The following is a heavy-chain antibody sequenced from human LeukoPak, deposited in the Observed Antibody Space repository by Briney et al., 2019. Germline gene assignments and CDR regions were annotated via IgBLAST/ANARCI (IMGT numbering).Heavy chain of an antibody. V-gene: IGHV4-59*05. D-gene: IGHD3-22*01. CDR2: IYYSGGT. CDR1: VGSLSRYY. CDR3: ATRSYYDTSRVYGMDV. J-gene: IGHJ6*02. Sequence: PSETLSLTCTVPVGSLSRYYWGWIRQPPRKKLEWIGSIYYSGGTYYNPSLKSRVTISVDTSKSPFSLKLNSVTAADTAVYYCATRSYYDTSRVYGMDVWGQGTTVTVSS.